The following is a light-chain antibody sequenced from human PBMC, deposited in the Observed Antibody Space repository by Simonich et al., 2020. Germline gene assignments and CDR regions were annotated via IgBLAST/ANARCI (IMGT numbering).Light chain of an antibody. V-gene: IGLV2-14*01. CDR2: DVS. CDR3: SSYTSSSSWV. Sequence: QSALTQPASVSGSPGQSITISCTGTSSDVGVYNYVSWYQQHPGKAPKLMIYDVSKRTSGVSKRFSGSKSGNTASLTISGLQAEDEADYYCSSYTSSSSWVFGGGTKLTVL. J-gene: IGLJ3*02. CDR1: SSDVGVYNY.